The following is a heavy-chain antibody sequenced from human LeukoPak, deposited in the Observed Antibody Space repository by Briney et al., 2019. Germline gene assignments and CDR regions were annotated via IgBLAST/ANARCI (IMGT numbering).Heavy chain of an antibody. Sequence: PSYTLSLTCTLSLGSISSRRYYWGGIRQPPGKGLEWIGSIYYSGSTYYTPSLKSRVTISVDTSKNQFSLKLTSVTAAATAVYCCAVPTEKYYYYGMDVQGNGVTVTASS. J-gene: IGHJ6*04. CDR3: AVPTEKYYYYGMDV. CDR2: IYYSGST. D-gene: IGHD4-17*01. V-gene: IGHV4-39*01. CDR1: LGSISSRRYY.